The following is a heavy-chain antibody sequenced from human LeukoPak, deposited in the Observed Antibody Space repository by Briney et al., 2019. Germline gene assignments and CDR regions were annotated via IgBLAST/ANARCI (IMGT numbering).Heavy chain of an antibody. Sequence: GGSLRLSCAASGFMFSRYAMSWVRQAPGKGLEWVSSISIDTDTYYADSVQGRFSISRDNSKNTQYLQMNSLRGEDTAVYYCAKGGMSSSGLGDWGQGTLVTVSS. J-gene: IGHJ4*02. D-gene: IGHD3-22*01. CDR3: AKGGMSSSGLGD. CDR1: GFMFSRYA. V-gene: IGHV3-23*05. CDR2: ISIDTDT.